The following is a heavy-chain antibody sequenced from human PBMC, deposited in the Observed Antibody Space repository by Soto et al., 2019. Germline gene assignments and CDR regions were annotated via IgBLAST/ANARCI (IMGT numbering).Heavy chain of an antibody. CDR2: IDPSDSYT. V-gene: IGHV5-10-1*01. CDR1: GYSFTSYW. Sequence: PGESLKTSCKGSGYSFTSYWISWVRQMPGKGLEWMGRIDPSDSYTNYSPSFQGHVTISADKSISTAYLQWSSLKASDTAMYYCARHPGTAMVIGLWGRGTLVTVSS. CDR3: ARHPGTAMVIGL. J-gene: IGHJ4*02. D-gene: IGHD5-18*01.